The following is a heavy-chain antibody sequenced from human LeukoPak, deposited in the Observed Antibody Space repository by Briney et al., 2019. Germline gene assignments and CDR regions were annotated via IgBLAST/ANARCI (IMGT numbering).Heavy chain of an antibody. D-gene: IGHD3-10*01. CDR1: GGSITSYY. CDR2: IYYSGST. Sequence: SETLSLTCSVSGGSITSYYWSWIRQSPGKGLEWIGFIYYSGSTTYNPSLKSRVTISVDTSKNQFSLKLSSVTAADTAVYYCARLRLTIRFFDNWSQGTMVTVSS. V-gene: IGHV4-59*08. CDR3: ARLRLTIRFFDN. J-gene: IGHJ3*02.